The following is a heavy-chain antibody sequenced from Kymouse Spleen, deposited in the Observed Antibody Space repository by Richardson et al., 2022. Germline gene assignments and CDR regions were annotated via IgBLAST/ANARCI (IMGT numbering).Heavy chain of an antibody. D-gene: IGHD6-6*01. V-gene: IGHV4-34*01. CDR1: GGSFSGYY. J-gene: IGHJ6*02. CDR2: INHSGST. CDR3: ARGIAARDGMDV. Sequence: QVQLQQWGAGLLKPSETLSLTCAVYGGSFSGYYWSWIRQPPGKGLEWIGEINHSGSTNYNPSLKSRVTISVDTSKNQFSLKLSSVTAADTAVYYCARGIAARDGMDVWGQGTTVTVSS.